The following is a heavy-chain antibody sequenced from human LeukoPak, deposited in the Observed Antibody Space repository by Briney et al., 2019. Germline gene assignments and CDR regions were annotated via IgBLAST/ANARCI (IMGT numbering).Heavy chain of an antibody. Sequence: SETLSLTCTVSIGSIRSYYWSWIRQPPGKGLEWIGYIYYTGSTNYNPSLKSRVTISVDTSKNQFSLKLSSVTAADTAVYYCARGQGDFWSGYYYYYYGMDVWGQGTTVTVSS. CDR1: IGSIRSYY. J-gene: IGHJ6*02. D-gene: IGHD3-3*01. CDR3: ARGQGDFWSGYYYYYYGMDV. V-gene: IGHV4-59*12. CDR2: IYYTGST.